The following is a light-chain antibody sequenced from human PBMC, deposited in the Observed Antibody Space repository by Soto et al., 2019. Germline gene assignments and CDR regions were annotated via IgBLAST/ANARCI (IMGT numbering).Light chain of an antibody. Sequence: EILMTQSPVTLSVSPGERATLSCRASQSVRSNLAWYQQKPGQAPRLLMYDASTRATGIPARFSGSGSGTEFTLTISSLQSEDFAVYYCQQYNYWPPWTFGQGTKV. CDR3: QQYNYWPPWT. CDR1: QSVRSN. CDR2: DAS. V-gene: IGKV3-15*01. J-gene: IGKJ1*01.